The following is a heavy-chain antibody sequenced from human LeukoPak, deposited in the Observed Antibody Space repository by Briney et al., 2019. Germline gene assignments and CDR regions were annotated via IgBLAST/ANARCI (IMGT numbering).Heavy chain of an antibody. CDR1: GFTFSNFG. D-gene: IGHD6-13*01. CDR3: VKEAVRAAGSCFDY. CDR2: VWNDGSNQ. Sequence: QPGRSLRLSCAASGFTFSNFGMHWVRQAPGRGLEWVAVVWNDGSNQYYVDSVKGRFTISRDNSRNMLYLQMNSLRAEDTAVYYCVKEAVRAAGSCFDYWGQGTLVTVSS. J-gene: IGHJ4*02. V-gene: IGHV3-33*06.